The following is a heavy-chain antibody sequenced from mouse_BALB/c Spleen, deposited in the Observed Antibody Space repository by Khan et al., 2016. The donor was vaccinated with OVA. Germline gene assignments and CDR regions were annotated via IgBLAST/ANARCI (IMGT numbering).Heavy chain of an antibody. CDR3: ATGGERGPWFAY. V-gene: IGHV1S126*01. Sequence: QVQLKESGPQLVRPGASVKISCKASGYSFTSYWMHWVKQRPGQGLEWIGMIDPSDSETRLNQKFKDKATLTVDKSSSTVYMQLSSPTSEDSAVYYCATGGERGPWFAYWGQGTLVTVSA. CDR1: GYSFTSYW. CDR2: IDPSDSET. J-gene: IGHJ3*01.